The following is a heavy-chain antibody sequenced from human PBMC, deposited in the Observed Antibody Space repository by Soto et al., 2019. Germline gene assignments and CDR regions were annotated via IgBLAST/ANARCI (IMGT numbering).Heavy chain of an antibody. CDR3: ARDLGSSGYYGMDV. Sequence: QVQLVQSGAEVKKPGASVKVSCKASGYTFTGYYMHWVRQAPGQGLEWMGWINPNSGGTNYAQKFQGWVTMSRDTSISTAYMELSRLRSDDTAVYYCARDLGSSGYYGMDVWGQGTTVTVSS. V-gene: IGHV1-2*04. CDR1: GYTFTGYY. CDR2: INPNSGGT. J-gene: IGHJ6*02. D-gene: IGHD6-6*01.